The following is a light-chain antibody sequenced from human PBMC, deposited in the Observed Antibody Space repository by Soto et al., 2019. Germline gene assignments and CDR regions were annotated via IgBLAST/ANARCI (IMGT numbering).Light chain of an antibody. CDR2: AAS. CDR3: QQLNDYPIT. J-gene: IGKJ5*01. CDR1: QVISHY. Sequence: DIQLTQSPSFLSASVGDRVTITCRASQVISHYLAWYQQKPGKAPKLLIYAASTLQSGVPSRFSGSRSGTEFTLTISSLQPEDFATYYCQQLNDYPITCGQGTRLEIK. V-gene: IGKV1-9*01.